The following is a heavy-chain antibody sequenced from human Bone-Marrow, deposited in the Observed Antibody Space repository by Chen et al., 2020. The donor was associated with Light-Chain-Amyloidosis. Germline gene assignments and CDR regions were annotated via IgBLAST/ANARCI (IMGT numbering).Heavy chain of an antibody. V-gene: IGHV3-9*01. CDR3: AKDKGGSMGFGMDV. J-gene: IGHJ6*02. D-gene: IGHD3-10*01. Sequence: EEQLVESGGGLVQPGRSLRLSCVASGFTFDHYAMHWVRQAPGKGLEWVSGISWNSGVKGYVDSVRGRFTISRDGVKNSLYLQMNSLRPEDTALYYCAKDKGGSMGFGMDVWGQGTTVIVSS. CDR1: GFTFDHYA. CDR2: ISWNSGVK.